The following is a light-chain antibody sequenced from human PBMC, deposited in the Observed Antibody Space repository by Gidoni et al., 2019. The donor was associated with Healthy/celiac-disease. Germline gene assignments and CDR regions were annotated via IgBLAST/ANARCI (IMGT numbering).Light chain of an antibody. J-gene: IGKJ2*01. CDR2: WAS. V-gene: IGKV4-1*01. CDR3: QQYYSTPPH. Sequence: DIVMTQSPDSLAVSLGERATINCKSSQSVLYSSNNKNYLAWYQQKPVQPPKLLIYWASTRDSGVPDRFSGSGSGTDFTLTISSLQAEDVAVYYCQQYYSTPPHFGQGTKLEIK. CDR1: QSVLYSSNNKNY.